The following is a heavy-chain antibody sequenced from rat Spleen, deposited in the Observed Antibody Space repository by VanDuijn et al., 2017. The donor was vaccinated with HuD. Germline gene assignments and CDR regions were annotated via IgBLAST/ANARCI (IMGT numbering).Heavy chain of an antibody. V-gene: IGHV2-63*01. CDR3: TTATEGPYVMDA. CDR2: VRYNGDT. Sequence: QVQLKESGPDLVQPSQTLSLTCTVSGFSLIRYNVHWVRQPPGKGLEWMGRVRYNGDTSYNSVLKSRLSISRDTSKNQVFLKMNSLQTDDTGTYYCTTATEGPYVMDAWGQGASVTVSS. D-gene: IGHD1-11*01. CDR1: GFSLIRYN. J-gene: IGHJ4*01.